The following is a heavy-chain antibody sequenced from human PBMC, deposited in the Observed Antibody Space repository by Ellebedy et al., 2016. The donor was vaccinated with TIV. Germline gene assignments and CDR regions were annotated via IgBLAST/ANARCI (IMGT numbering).Heavy chain of an antibody. CDR3: AREEVAAYFDY. V-gene: IGHV3-30*04. J-gene: IGHJ4*02. D-gene: IGHD2-15*01. Sequence: GESLKISXAASGFTFSTYPMHWVRQAPGKGLEWVALISYDGRKEYYADSVKGRFSISRDNSKNTLYLQMNSLRAEVTAVYYCAREEVAAYFDYWGQGTLVTVSS. CDR1: GFTFSTYP. CDR2: ISYDGRKE.